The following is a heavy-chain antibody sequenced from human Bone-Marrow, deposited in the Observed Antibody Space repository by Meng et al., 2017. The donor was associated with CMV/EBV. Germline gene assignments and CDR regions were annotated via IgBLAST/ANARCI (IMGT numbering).Heavy chain of an antibody. CDR2: ISAYNGNT. CDR1: GGTFSSYA. CDR3: ARTQPGPYYYDFWSGCLDY. V-gene: IGHV1-18*01. Sequence: ASVKVSCKASGGTFSSYAISWVRQAPGQGLEWMGWISAYNGNTNYAQKLQGRVTMTTDTSTSTAYMELRSLRSDDTAVYYCARTQPGPYYYDFWSGCLDYWGQGTLVTVS. J-gene: IGHJ4*02. D-gene: IGHD3-3*01.